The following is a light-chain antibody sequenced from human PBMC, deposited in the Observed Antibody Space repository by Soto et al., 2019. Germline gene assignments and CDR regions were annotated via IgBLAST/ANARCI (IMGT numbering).Light chain of an antibody. CDR2: EVI. CDR3: TSSRSESTIA. J-gene: IGLJ1*01. Sequence: QSLLRQPASGSGSPGHSVTISCTGSSSDIGGHNYVSWYQQYPGKAPKVMIFEVIHRPPGVSDRFSGSKSGNTASLTISGLQTEEEADYYCTSSRSESTIAFGTGTKVTVL. CDR1: SSDIGGHNY. V-gene: IGLV2-14*01.